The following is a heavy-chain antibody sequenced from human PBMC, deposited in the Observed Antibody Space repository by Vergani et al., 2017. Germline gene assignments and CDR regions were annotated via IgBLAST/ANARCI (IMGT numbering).Heavy chain of an antibody. D-gene: IGHD3/OR15-3a*01. V-gene: IGHV3-15*01. CDR1: GFTFSNAW. Sequence: EVQLVESGGGLVKPGGSLRLSCAASGFTFSNAWMSWVRQAPGKGLEWVGRIKSKTDGGTTDYAAPVKGRFTISRDDSKNTLYLQMNSLKTEDTAVYYCARDDFRHYMDVWGKGTTVTVSS. CDR2: IKSKTDGGTT. CDR3: ARDDFRHYMDV. J-gene: IGHJ6*03.